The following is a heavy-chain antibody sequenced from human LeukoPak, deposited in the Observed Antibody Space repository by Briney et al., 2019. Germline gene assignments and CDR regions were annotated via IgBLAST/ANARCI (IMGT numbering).Heavy chain of an antibody. D-gene: IGHD2/OR15-2a*01. Sequence: ASVTVSCTASVYTFTTHYVHWVRQAPGQGLAWMGIIHPSGGNSRNTQNFQGRVTMTRDTSTSTVYLELSSLRSEDTAVYYCARDCSSTTCQGPVLDFWGQGTLVTVSS. J-gene: IGHJ4*02. CDR2: IHPSGGNS. CDR3: ARDCSSTTCQGPVLDF. CDR1: VYTFTTHY. V-gene: IGHV1-46*01.